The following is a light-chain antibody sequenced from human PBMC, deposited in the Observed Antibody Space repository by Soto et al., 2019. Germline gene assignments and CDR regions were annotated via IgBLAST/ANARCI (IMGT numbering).Light chain of an antibody. CDR1: QTILYGSNNKNY. V-gene: IGKV4-1*01. Sequence: IVMTQSPESLGVSLGERVTINCKSNQTILYGSNNKNYLSWYQQKPGQPPKLLIYWASTRKYGVPERFSGSGSGTDFTLSITNLQAEDVAVYYCHQYYSPPFAFGPGTKVHL. CDR3: HQYYSPPFA. CDR2: WAS. J-gene: IGKJ3*01.